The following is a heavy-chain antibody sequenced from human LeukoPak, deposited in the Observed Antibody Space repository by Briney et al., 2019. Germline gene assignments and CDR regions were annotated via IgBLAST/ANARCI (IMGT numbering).Heavy chain of an antibody. CDR3: AKDRVRIQLWLPRNYFDY. D-gene: IGHD5-18*01. CDR1: GFTFSGFW. Sequence: GGSLRLSCAVSGFTFSGFWMSWSRQAPGKGLEWVASINSDGSEGYYADVVKGRFTISRDNAKNSLYLQINSLRAEDTAVYYCAKDRVRIQLWLPRNYFDYWGQGTLVTVSS. CDR2: INSDGSEG. J-gene: IGHJ4*02. V-gene: IGHV3-7*03.